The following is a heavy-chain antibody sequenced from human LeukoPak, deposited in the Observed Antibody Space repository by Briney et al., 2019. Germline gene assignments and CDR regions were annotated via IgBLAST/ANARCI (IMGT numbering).Heavy chain of an antibody. J-gene: IGHJ4*02. CDR1: GGSISSSAW. D-gene: IGHD6-13*01. V-gene: IGHV4-4*02. Sequence: SETLSLTCAVSGGSISSSAWWSWVRQPPGKGLEWIGEVYHSGSTNYNSFLKSRVTISVDKSKNQFSLKLTSATAADTAVYYCARDLGSSWLEPLDYWGQGILVIVSS. CDR2: VYHSGST. CDR3: ARDLGSSWLEPLDY.